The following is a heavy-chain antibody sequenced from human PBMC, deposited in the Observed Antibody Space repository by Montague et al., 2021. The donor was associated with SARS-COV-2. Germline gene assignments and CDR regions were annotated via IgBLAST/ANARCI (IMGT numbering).Heavy chain of an antibody. V-gene: IGHV3-23*01. CDR1: GFTFDSHA. J-gene: IGHJ4*02. CDR2: IRDGGTST. D-gene: IGHD6-19*01. Sequence: SLRLSCAGSGFTFDSHAMSWVRQAPGKGLEWVAGIRDGGTSTYYADSVKGRLIISRDNSKSTLYLQIHSLRAEDTAVYYCAKDLETSGWYTFFFDSWGQGTLVTVSS. CDR3: AKDLETSGWYTFFFDS.